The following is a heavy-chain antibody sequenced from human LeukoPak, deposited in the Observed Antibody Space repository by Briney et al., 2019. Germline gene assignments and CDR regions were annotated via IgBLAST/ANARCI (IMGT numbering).Heavy chain of an antibody. D-gene: IGHD5-18*01. CDR1: GFTFSSYT. CDR2: ISGDGGAT. V-gene: IGHV3-43*02. CDR3: AKGGYTNGGRLFDY. J-gene: IGHJ4*02. Sequence: GGSLRLSCAASGFTFSSYTMNWVRQAPGKGLEWVSFISGDGGATYYADSAKGRFTISRDNGRKSLYLQMDSLRTEDTALYYCAKGGYTNGGRLFDYWGQGTLVTVSS.